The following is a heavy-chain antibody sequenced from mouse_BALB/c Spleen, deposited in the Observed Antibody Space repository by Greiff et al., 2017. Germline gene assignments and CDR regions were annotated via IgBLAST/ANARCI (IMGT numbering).Heavy chain of an antibody. Sequence: EVQLVESGGGLVQPGGSRKLSCAASGFTFSSFGMHWVRQAPEKGLEWVAYISSGSSTIYYADTVKGRFTISRDNPKNTLFLQMTSLRSEDTAMYYCAAYGNYDYYAMDYWGQGTSVTVSS. D-gene: IGHD2-10*02. CDR1: GFTFSSFG. J-gene: IGHJ4*01. CDR2: ISSGSSTI. V-gene: IGHV5-17*02. CDR3: AAYGNYDYYAMDY.